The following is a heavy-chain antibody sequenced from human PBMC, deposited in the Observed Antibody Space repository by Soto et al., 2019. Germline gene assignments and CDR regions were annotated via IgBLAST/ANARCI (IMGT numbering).Heavy chain of an antibody. D-gene: IGHD6-6*01. CDR2: ISGSGGST. Sequence: PGGSLRLSCAASGFTFSSYAMSWVRQAPGKGLEWVSAISGSGGSTYYADSVKGRFTISRDNSKNTLYLQMNSLRAEDTAVYYCANHEDGARYSSSSGALAYWGQGTLVTVSS. CDR3: ANHEDGARYSSSSGALAY. CDR1: GFTFSSYA. J-gene: IGHJ4*02. V-gene: IGHV3-23*01.